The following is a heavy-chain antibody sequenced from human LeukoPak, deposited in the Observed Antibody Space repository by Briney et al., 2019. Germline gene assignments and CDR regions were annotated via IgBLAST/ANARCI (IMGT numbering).Heavy chain of an antibody. V-gene: IGHV1-24*01. CDR2: FDPEDGET. Sequence: ASVKVSCKVSVYTLTELSMHWVRQAPGKGLEWMGGFDPEDGETIYAQKFQGRLTMTEDTSTDTADMELSSLRSKDTPVHYCPTPLRGDFDYWGQGTLVTVPS. J-gene: IGHJ4*02. CDR1: VYTLTELS. CDR3: PTPLRGDFDY.